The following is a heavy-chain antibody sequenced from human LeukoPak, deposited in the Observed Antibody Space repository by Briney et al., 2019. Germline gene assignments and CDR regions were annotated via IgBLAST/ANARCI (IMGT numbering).Heavy chain of an antibody. CDR1: GFTFSSYS. Sequence: PGGSLRLSCAASGFTFSSYSMNWVRQAPGKGLEWVSYISSSSSTIYYADSVKGRFTISRDNAKNSLYLQMNSLRAEDTAVYYCARARTTDAFDIWGQGTMVTVSS. J-gene: IGHJ3*02. V-gene: IGHV3-48*04. CDR2: ISSSSSTI. D-gene: IGHD2/OR15-2a*01. CDR3: ARARTTDAFDI.